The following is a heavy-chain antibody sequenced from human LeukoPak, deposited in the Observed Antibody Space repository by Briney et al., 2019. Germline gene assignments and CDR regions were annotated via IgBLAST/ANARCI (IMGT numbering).Heavy chain of an antibody. D-gene: IGHD6-19*01. CDR3: ARSGYNSALHWFDP. J-gene: IGHJ5*02. CDR2: IIPIFGTA. Sequence: ASVKVSCKASGGTFSSYAISWVRQAPGQGLEWMGGIIPIFGTANYAQKFQGRVTITADESTSTAYMELSSLRSEDTAVYYCARSGYNSALHWFDPWGQGTLVTVSS. CDR1: GGTFSSYA. V-gene: IGHV1-69*13.